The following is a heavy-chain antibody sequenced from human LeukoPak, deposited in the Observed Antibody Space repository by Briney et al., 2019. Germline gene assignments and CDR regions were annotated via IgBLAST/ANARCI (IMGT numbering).Heavy chain of an antibody. CDR3: ARAGYSYAKERFDYFDY. CDR1: GYTFTGYY. CDR2: INPNSGGT. J-gene: IGHJ4*02. Sequence: GASVKVSCKASGYTFTGYYMHWVRQAPGQGLEWMGWINPNSGGTNYAQKFQGRVTMTRDTSISTAYMELSRLRSDDTAVYYCARAGYSYAKERFDYFDYWGQGTLVTVSS. V-gene: IGHV1-2*02. D-gene: IGHD5-18*01.